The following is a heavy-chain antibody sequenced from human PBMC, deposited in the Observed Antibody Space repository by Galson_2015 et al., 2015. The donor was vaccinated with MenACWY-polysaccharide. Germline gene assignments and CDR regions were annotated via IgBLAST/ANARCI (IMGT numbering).Heavy chain of an antibody. CDR1: GFTFSDPA. Sequence: SLRLSCAASGFTFSDPAIHWVRQASGKGLEWVGRIRSKANNYATGYAASVKGRFTISRGDSKNTAYLQMNSLKTEDTAVYFCTRDMRTLDFWSQRTLVTVSS. J-gene: IGHJ4*02. CDR2: IRSKANNYAT. V-gene: IGHV3-73*01. D-gene: IGHD2-15*01. CDR3: TRDMRTLDF.